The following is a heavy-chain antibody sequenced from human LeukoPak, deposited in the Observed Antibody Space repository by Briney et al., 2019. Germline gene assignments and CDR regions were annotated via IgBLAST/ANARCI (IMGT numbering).Heavy chain of an antibody. V-gene: IGHV3-30*04. CDR2: ISYDGSNK. D-gene: IGHD5-18*01. Sequence: PGGSLRLSCAASGFTFSSYAMHWVRQAPGKGLEWVAVISYDGSNKYYADSVKGRFTISRDNSKNTLYLQMNSLRAEDTAVYYCASSGYSYGPYGYYFDYWGQGTLVTVSS. CDR1: GFTFSSYA. J-gene: IGHJ4*02. CDR3: ASSGYSYGPYGYYFDY.